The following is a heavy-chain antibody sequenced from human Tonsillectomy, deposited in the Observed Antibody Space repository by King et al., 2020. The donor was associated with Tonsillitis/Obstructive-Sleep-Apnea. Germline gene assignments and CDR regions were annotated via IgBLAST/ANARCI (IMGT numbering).Heavy chain of an antibody. Sequence: QLVQSGGGLVQPGGSLRLSCVASGFTFSSYWMSWVRQAPGKGLEWVANIKQDGSEKYYVDSVKGRFTISRDNAKNSLYLQMNSLRAEDTAVYYCARDRYFDWLRDGYYVDYWGQGTLVTVSS. CDR1: GFTFSSYW. CDR3: ARDRYFDWLRDGYYVDY. D-gene: IGHD3-9*01. V-gene: IGHV3-7*03. J-gene: IGHJ4*02. CDR2: IKQDGSEK.